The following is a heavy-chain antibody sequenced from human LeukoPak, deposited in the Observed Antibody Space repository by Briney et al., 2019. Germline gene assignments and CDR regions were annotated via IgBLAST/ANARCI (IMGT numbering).Heavy chain of an antibody. J-gene: IGHJ3*02. CDR2: ISSSGSTI. CDR1: GFTFSSYE. Sequence: PGGSLRLPCAASGFTFSSYEMNWVRQAPGKGLEWVSYISSSGSTIYYADSVKGRFTISRDNAKNSLYLQMNSLRAEDTAVHYCARGTYAFDIWGQGTMVTVSS. V-gene: IGHV3-48*03. CDR3: ARGTYAFDI.